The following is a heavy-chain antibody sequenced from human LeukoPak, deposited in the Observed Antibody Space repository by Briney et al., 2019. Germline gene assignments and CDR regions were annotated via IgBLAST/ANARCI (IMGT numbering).Heavy chain of an antibody. CDR3: ARLGIFGMVTEYYYYYYMDV. Sequence: ASVKVSCKASGYTFTCYYMHWVRQAPGQGLEWMGWINPNSGGTNYAQKFQGRVTMTRDTSISTAYMELSRLRSDDTAVYYCARLGIFGMVTEYYYYYYMDVWGKGTTVTVSS. CDR2: INPNSGGT. D-gene: IGHD3-3*01. V-gene: IGHV1-2*02. J-gene: IGHJ6*03. CDR1: GYTFTCYY.